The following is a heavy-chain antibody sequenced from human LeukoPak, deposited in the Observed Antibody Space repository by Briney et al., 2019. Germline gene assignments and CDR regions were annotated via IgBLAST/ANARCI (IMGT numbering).Heavy chain of an antibody. J-gene: IGHJ4*02. V-gene: IGHV1-18*01. CDR2: ISAYNGYT. D-gene: IGHD1-14*01. Sequence: ASVKASCKASGYTFTSYGISWVRQAPGQGLEWMGWISAYNGYTNYAQKLQGRVTMTTDTSTSTAHMEPRSLRSDDTAVYYCARVPPGSFDYWGQGTLVTVSS. CDR3: ARVPPGSFDY. CDR1: GYTFTSYG.